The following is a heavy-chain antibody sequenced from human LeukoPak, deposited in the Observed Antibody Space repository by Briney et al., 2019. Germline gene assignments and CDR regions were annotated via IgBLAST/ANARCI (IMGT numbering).Heavy chain of an antibody. CDR1: GFPFSSYA. V-gene: IGHV3-64*04. CDR2: ISDSGGST. Sequence: GGSLRLSCSASGFPFSSYAMEWVRQAPGKGLEYVSAISDSGGSTYYADSVKGRFTISRDNSKNTLYLQMNSLRAEDTAVYYCAKSSRGGGYWGQGTLVSVSS. J-gene: IGHJ4*02. CDR3: AKSSRGGGY. D-gene: IGHD3-16*01.